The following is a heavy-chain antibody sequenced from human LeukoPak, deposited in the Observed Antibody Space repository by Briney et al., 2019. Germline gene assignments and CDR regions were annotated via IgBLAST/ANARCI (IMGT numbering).Heavy chain of an antibody. CDR1: GFTFSSYS. CDR3: ARGVVFDC. CDR2: ISDGGGNDGNNK. Sequence: GGSLRLSCAASGFTFSSYSMNWDRQAPGQGLEWVAMISDGGGNDGNNKYYADSVKGRFTISRDNAKNTLYLQMNSLKAEDTAMYYCARGVVFDCWGQGILVTVSS. V-gene: IGHV3-30*03. D-gene: IGHD2-15*01. J-gene: IGHJ4*02.